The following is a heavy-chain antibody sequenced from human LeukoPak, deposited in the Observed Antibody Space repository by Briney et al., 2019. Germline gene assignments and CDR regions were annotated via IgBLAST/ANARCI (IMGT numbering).Heavy chain of an antibody. D-gene: IGHD6-19*01. J-gene: IGHJ4*02. CDR3: TTDLIVVAGTIVAY. V-gene: IGHV3-15*01. CDR2: IKTKTDGGTI. Sequence: GRSLRLSCAASGFSLKSAWMNWVRQAPGKGLGWVGRIKTKTDGGTIDIAAPVKGRFTISRDDSNNTLYLQMNSLKTEDTAVYYCTTDLIVVAGTIVAYWGQGTLVTVSS. CDR1: GFSLKSAW.